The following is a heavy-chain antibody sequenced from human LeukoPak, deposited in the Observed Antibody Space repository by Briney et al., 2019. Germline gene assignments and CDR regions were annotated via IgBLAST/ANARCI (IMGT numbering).Heavy chain of an antibody. J-gene: IGHJ4*02. V-gene: IGHV1-18*01. D-gene: IGHD6-19*01. CDR1: GYTFTSYG. CDR3: ARDNGSGWSYYFDY. CDR2: ISAYNGNT. Sequence: ASVKVSCKASGYTFTSYGISWMRQAPGQGLEWMGWISAYNGNTNYAQKLQGRVTMTTDTSTSTAYMELRSLRSDDTAVYYCARDNGSGWSYYFDYWGQGTLVTVSS.